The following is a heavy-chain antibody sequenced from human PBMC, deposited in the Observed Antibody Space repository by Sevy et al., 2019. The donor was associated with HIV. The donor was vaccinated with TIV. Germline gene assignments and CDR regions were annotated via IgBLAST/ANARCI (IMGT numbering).Heavy chain of an antibody. D-gene: IGHD3-10*01. J-gene: IGHJ6*02. CDR2: ISGSGGST. Sequence: GGSLRLSCAASGFTFSSYAMSWVRQAPGKGLEWVSAISGSGGSTYYADSVKGRFTISRDNSKNTQYLQMNSLRAEDTAVYYCAKPYYYGSGESDYGMDVWGQGTTVTVSS. CDR3: AKPYYYGSGESDYGMDV. V-gene: IGHV3-23*01. CDR1: GFTFSSYA.